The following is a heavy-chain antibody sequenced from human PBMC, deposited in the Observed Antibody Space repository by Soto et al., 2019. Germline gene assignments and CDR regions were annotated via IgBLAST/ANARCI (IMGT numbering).Heavy chain of an antibody. V-gene: IGHV3-23*01. CDR3: SKHRGFVACPFDS. D-gene: IGHD3-10*01. CDR1: GITFTNYA. Sequence: EVQLLESGGGLAQPGGSLRLSCAVSGITFTNYAMGWVRQAPGKGLEWVSGISGIVDITTHYADSVKGRFTISRDNSKNIIFLQMNSLRAKDTAVYYCSKHRGFVACPFDSWGQGTLVIVSS. CDR2: ISGIVDITT. J-gene: IGHJ4*02.